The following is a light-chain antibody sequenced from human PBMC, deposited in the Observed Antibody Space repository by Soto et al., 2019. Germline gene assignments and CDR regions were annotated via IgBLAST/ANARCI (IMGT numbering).Light chain of an antibody. Sequence: EIVLTQPPGTLSLSPGERATLACRASQTISTNSLAWYQQKPGQAPRLLIYGASSRATGIPDRFSGSESGTDFALTISRLEPEEFAVYYYQQYGSSPPVTFGQGNKLDI. CDR3: QQYGSSPPVT. V-gene: IGKV3-20*01. CDR1: QTISTNS. CDR2: GAS. J-gene: IGKJ2*01.